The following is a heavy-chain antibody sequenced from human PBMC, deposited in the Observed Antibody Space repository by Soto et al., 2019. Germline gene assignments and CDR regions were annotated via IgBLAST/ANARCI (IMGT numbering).Heavy chain of an antibody. CDR1: GFIFSSST. V-gene: IGHV3-21*01. CDR2: ISSSSAYI. CDR3: ARELGEMYAV. Sequence: EVQLVESGGGLVKPGGSLRLSCIGSGFIFSSSTMTWVRQAPGKGLEWVSSISSSSAYIYNADSLKGRFSISRDNAKNSMYLQMDSLRADDTAVYFCARELGEMYAVWGQGALVTVSS. J-gene: IGHJ1*01. D-gene: IGHD2-8*01.